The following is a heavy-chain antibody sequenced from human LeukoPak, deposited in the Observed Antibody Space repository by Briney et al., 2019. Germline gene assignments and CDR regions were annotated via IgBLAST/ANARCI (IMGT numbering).Heavy chain of an antibody. V-gene: IGHV3-23*01. CDR2: ISGSGGST. D-gene: IGHD3-22*01. Sequence: GGSLRLSCAAPGFTFSSYAMSWVRQAPGKGLEWVSAISGSGGSTYYADSVKGRFTISRDNSKNTLYLQMNSLRAEDTAAYYCAKDRDSSGYYSPLTYWGQGTLVTVSS. CDR1: GFTFSSYA. CDR3: AKDRDSSGYYSPLTY. J-gene: IGHJ4*02.